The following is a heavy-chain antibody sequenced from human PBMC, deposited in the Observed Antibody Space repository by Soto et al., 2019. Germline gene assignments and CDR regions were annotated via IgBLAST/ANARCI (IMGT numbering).Heavy chain of an antibody. CDR3: ARAEFPAAPAPEYYNIDV. CDR1: GGSFSGFY. J-gene: IGHJ6*02. D-gene: IGHD6-13*01. CDR2: ITHSGTT. V-gene: IGHV4-34*01. Sequence: SETLSLTCAVSGGSFSGFYWSWIRQPPGRGLEWIGDITHSGTTNYNPSLKSRVTISLDTSKSQFSLKLSSVTAAEPAVYYCARAEFPAAPAPEYYNIDVWGQGTTVTVSS.